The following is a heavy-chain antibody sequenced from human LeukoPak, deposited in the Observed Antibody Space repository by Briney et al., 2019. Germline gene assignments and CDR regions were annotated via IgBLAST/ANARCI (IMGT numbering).Heavy chain of an antibody. CDR1: GYTFTSYD. Sequence: ASVKVSCKASGYTFTSYDINWVRQATGQGLEWMGWMNPNSGNTGYAQKFQGRVTMTRNTSISTACMELSSLRSEDTAVYYCARGKPTPVRGVIITSWFDPWGQGTLVTVSS. CDR3: ARGKPTPVRGVIITSWFDP. D-gene: IGHD3-10*01. V-gene: IGHV1-8*01. CDR2: MNPNSGNT. J-gene: IGHJ5*02.